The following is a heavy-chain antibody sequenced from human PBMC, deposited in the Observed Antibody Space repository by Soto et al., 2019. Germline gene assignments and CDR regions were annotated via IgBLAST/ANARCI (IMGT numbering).Heavy chain of an antibody. CDR1: GGSFSGDY. J-gene: IGHJ6*03. CDR2: INHSGST. CDR3: ARYRDSSSWDDYYYYMDV. D-gene: IGHD6-13*01. Sequence: SETLSLTCAVYGGSFSGDYWSWILQPPGKGLEWIGEINHSGSTNYNPSLKSRVTISVDTSKNQFSLKLSSVTAADTAVYYCARYRDSSSWDDYYYYMDVWGKGTTVTSP. V-gene: IGHV4-34*01.